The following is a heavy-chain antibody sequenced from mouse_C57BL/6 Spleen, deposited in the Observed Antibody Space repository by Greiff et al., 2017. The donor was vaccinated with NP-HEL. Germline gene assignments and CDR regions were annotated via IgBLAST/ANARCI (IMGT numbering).Heavy chain of an antibody. Sequence: DVMLVESGGGLVKPGGSLKLSCAASGFTFSDYGMHWVRQAPEKGLEWVAYISSGSSTIYYADTVKGRFTISRDNAKNTLFLQMTSLRSEDTAMYYCARKEYDYDVYAMDYWGQGTSVTVSS. CDR3: ARKEYDYDVYAMDY. D-gene: IGHD2-4*01. V-gene: IGHV5-17*01. CDR1: GFTFSDYG. CDR2: ISSGSSTI. J-gene: IGHJ4*01.